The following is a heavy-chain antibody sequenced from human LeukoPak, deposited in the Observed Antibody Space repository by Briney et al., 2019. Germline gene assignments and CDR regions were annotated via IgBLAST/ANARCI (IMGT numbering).Heavy chain of an antibody. Sequence: GGSLRLSCAASGFTFSSYGMYWVRQAPGKGLEWVACIRYDGSNKYYADSVKGRFTVSRDNSKNTLYLQLKSLRAEDTAVYYCAKGGGYEAQYYYYYLDVWGKGPTVTISS. J-gene: IGHJ6*03. D-gene: IGHD5-12*01. CDR1: GFTFSSYG. CDR3: AKGGGYEAQYYYYYLDV. CDR2: IRYDGSNK. V-gene: IGHV3-30*02.